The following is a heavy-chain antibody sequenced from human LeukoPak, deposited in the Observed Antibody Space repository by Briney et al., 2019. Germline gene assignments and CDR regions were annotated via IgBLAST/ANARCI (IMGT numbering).Heavy chain of an antibody. CDR2: ISSSSSYI. CDR3: ARDLVTSGWYPYFDY. J-gene: IGHJ4*02. V-gene: IGHV3-21*01. CDR1: GFTFSSYS. Sequence: GGSLRLSCAASGFTFSSYSMNWVRQAPGKGLEWVSSISSSSSYIYYADSVKGRFTISRDNAKNSLYLQMNSLRAEDTAVYYCARDLVTSGWYPYFDYWGQGTLVTVSS. D-gene: IGHD6-19*01.